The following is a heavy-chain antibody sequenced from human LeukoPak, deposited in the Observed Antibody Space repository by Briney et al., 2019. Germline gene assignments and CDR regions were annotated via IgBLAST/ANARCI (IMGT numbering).Heavy chain of an antibody. CDR2: ISSSSSYI. Sequence: GSLRLSCAASGFTFSSYSMNWVRQAPGKGLEWVSSISSSSSYIYYADSVKGRFTISRDNAKNSLYLQMNSLRAEDTAVYYCATHGYSELRYFDWSTNEWGQGTLVTVSS. CDR1: GFTFSSYS. J-gene: IGHJ4*02. V-gene: IGHV3-21*01. CDR3: ATHGYSELRYFDWSTNE. D-gene: IGHD3-9*01.